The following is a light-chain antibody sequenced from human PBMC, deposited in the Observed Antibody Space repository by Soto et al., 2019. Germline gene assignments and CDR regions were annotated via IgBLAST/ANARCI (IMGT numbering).Light chain of an antibody. Sequence: QAVVTQPPAVSGAPGQRVTISCTGSSSNIGAGYDLHWYQQLPGTAPKLLIYGNSNRPSGVPDRFSGSTSGTSASLAITGLQAEDEADYYCQSYDSSLSAYVFGTGTKLTVL. CDR3: QSYDSSLSAYV. V-gene: IGLV1-40*01. CDR1: SSNIGAGYD. CDR2: GNS. J-gene: IGLJ1*01.